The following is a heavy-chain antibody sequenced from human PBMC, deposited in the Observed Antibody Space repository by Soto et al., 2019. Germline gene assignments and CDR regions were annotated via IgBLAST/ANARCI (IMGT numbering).Heavy chain of an antibody. CDR2: IYYSGST. D-gene: IGHD2-2*01. CDR1: GGSISSGDYY. CDR3: ARGSGYCSSTSCYGQYYYYGMDV. J-gene: IGHJ6*02. Sequence: PSETLSLTCTVSGGSISSGDYYWSWIRQPPGKGLEWIGYIYYSGSTYYNPSLKSRVTISVDTSKNQFSLKLSSVTAADTAVYYCARGSGYCSSTSCYGQYYYYGMDVWGQGTTVTVSS. V-gene: IGHV4-30-4*01.